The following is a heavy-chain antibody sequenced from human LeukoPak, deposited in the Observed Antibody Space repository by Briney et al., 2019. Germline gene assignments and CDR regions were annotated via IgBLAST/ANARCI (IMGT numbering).Heavy chain of an antibody. Sequence: GGSLRLSCAASGFTFDDYAMHWVRQAPGKGLEWVSRISGDGGSTYYADSVKGRFTISRDNSKNSLYLQMNSLRTEDTALYYCAKMEEGSGGSCSDYWGQGTLVTVSS. D-gene: IGHD2-15*01. CDR1: GFTFDDYA. J-gene: IGHJ4*02. CDR2: ISGDGGST. CDR3: AKMEEGSGGSCSDY. V-gene: IGHV3-43*02.